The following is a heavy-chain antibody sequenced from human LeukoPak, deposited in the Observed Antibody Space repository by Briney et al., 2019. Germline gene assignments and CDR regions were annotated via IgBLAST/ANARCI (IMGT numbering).Heavy chain of an antibody. D-gene: IGHD6-19*01. V-gene: IGHV1-2*02. Sequence: ASVKVSCKASGYTFTGYYMHWVRQAPGQGFEWMGWINPNSGGTNYAQKFQGRVTMTRDTSISTAYMELSRLRSDDTAVYYCARGVYSSGWYSGPWGQGTLVTVSS. CDR2: INPNSGGT. J-gene: IGHJ5*02. CDR3: ARGVYSSGWYSGP. CDR1: GYTFTGYY.